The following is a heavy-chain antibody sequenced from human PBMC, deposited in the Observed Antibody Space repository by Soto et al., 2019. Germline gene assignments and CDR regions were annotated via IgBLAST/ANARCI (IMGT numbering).Heavy chain of an antibody. D-gene: IGHD5-18*01. Sequence: QLQLQESGPGLLKPSETLSLSCTVSGGSISSSTYYWGWIRQPPGKGLEWIGSIYFGGSTYHNPSLRVRVTISVDSSKNQFARRVISLTAADTAFYYCARHRGYTYFYTFNYWGQGPLLSVSS. CDR3: ARHRGYTYFYTFNY. CDR2: IYFGGST. J-gene: IGHJ4*02. V-gene: IGHV4-39*01. CDR1: GGSISSSTYY.